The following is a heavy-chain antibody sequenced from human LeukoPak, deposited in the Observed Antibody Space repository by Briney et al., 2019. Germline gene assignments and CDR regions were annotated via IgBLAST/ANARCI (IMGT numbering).Heavy chain of an antibody. D-gene: IGHD5-18*01. J-gene: IGHJ4*02. V-gene: IGHV3-21*01. CDR3: ARVGGYSYGYTTTDFDY. CDR1: GFTFSSYS. Sequence: GGSLRLSCAASGFTFSSYSMNWVRQAPGQGLEWVSSITSSSSYIYYADSVKGRFTISRDNAKNSLYLQMNSLRAEDTAVYYCARVGGYSYGYTTTDFDYWGQETLVTVSS. CDR2: ITSSSSYI.